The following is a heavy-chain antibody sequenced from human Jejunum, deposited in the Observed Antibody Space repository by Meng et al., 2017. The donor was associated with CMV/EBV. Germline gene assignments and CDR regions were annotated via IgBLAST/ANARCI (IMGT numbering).Heavy chain of an antibody. J-gene: IGHJ4*02. D-gene: IGHD3-3*01. CDR3: VRDFWSDFYAY. CDR1: GYTFTTYG. Sequence: QVKLVQSGAEVKNPGATVKGSCKTSGYTFTTYGISWVRQAPGQGLEWVGWSSTSNGNTHYAQKVQDRVTMTTDTSTSTAYMELRSLTSDDTAVYYCVRDFWSDFYAYWGQGTLVTVSS. CDR2: SSTSNGNT. V-gene: IGHV1-18*01.